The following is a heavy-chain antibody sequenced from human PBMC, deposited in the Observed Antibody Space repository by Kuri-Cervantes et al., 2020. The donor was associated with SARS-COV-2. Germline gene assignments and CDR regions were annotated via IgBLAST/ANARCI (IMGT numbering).Heavy chain of an antibody. CDR1: GYTLTELS. D-gene: IGHD1-26*01. CDR2: FDPEDGET. V-gene: IGHV1-24*01. CDR3: ARVGATRGACDY. J-gene: IGHJ4*02. Sequence: ASVKVSCKVSGYTLTELSMHWVRQAPGKGLEWMGGFDPEDGETIYAQKFQGRVTMTTDTSTSTAYMELRSLRSDDTAVYYCARVGATRGACDYWGQGTLVTVSS.